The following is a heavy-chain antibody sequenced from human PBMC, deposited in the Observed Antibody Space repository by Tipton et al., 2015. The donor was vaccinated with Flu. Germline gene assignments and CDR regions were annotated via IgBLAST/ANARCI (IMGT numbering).Heavy chain of an antibody. CDR2: VSGSGDST. Sequence: GSLRLSCAASGFTFSDYAMNWVRQAPGKGLEWVSTVSGSGDSTYYADSVRGRFTISRDNSKYTLYLQMNSLRADDTAVYYCAKDSEREILNAFDIWGQGTVVTVSS. CDR1: GFTFSDYA. D-gene: IGHD1-26*01. J-gene: IGHJ3*02. V-gene: IGHV3-23*01. CDR3: AKDSEREILNAFDI.